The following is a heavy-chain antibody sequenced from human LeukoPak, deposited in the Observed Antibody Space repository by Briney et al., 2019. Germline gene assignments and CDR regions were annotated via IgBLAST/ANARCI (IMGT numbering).Heavy chain of an antibody. CDR2: ISYSGST. CDR1: GGSISSSSSY. V-gene: IGHV4-39*01. Sequence: PSETLSLTCTVSGGSISSSSSYWGWIRQPPGKALEWIGSISYSGSTYYNPSLNSRVTISVDTSKNQFSLKLNSVTAADTAEYYCAKNSGGSCYSTFGYWGQGTLVIVSS. CDR3: AKNSGGSCYSTFGY. D-gene: IGHD2-15*01. J-gene: IGHJ4*02.